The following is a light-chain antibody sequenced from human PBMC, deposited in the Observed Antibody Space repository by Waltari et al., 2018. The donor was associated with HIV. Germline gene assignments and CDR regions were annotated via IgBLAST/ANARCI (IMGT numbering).Light chain of an antibody. CDR1: KLGNKY. J-gene: IGLJ2*01. CDR3: QAWHSKTAI. CDR2: EDS. V-gene: IGLV3-1*01. Sequence: SYELTQPPSVSVSPGQTANITCSGDKLGNKYISWYEQRPGQSPVLLVYEDSKRPSKIPERFSVSKSENTATLAISETHRLDEADYYCQAWHSKTAIFGGGTKLTV.